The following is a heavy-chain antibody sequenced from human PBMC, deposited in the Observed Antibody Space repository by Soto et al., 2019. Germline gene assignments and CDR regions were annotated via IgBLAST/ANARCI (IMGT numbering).Heavy chain of an antibody. Sequence: ASETLSLTCTVSGGSISSSSYYWGWIRQPPGKGLEWIGSIYYSGSTYYNPSLESRVTISVDTSKNQFSLKLSSVTAADTAVYYCASWSLVIIPYGMDVWGQGTTVTVSS. CDR1: GGSISSSSYY. V-gene: IGHV4-39*01. D-gene: IGHD3-9*01. J-gene: IGHJ6*02. CDR3: ASWSLVIIPYGMDV. CDR2: IYYSGST.